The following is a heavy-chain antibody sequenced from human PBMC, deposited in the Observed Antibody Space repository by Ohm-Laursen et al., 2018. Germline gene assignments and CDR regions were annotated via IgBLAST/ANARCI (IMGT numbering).Heavy chain of an antibody. V-gene: IGHV4-59*01. J-gene: IGHJ3*01. CDR2: IYYSGST. D-gene: IGHD5-24*01. CDR3: AKYRTDGYNYDAFAV. CDR1: GASIRSYY. Sequence: SETLSLTCSVSGASIRSYYWSWIRQPPGKELEWIGHIYYSGSTTYNPSLKSRVTISVDTSKSQFSLRLSSVTAADTAVYYCAKYRTDGYNYDAFAVWGQGTMVTVSS.